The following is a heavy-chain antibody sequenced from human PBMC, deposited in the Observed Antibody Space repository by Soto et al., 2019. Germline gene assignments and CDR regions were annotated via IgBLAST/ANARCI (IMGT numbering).Heavy chain of an antibody. CDR1: GGSISSSNW. CDR3: ARALVDYYGSGSYFDY. J-gene: IGHJ4*02. Sequence: SETLSLTCAVSGGSISSSNWWSWVRQPPGKGLEWIGEIYHSGSTNYNPSLKSRVTISVDKSKNQFSLKLSSVTAADTAVYYCARALVDYYGSGSYFDYWGQGTLVTVSS. V-gene: IGHV4-4*02. CDR2: IYHSGST. D-gene: IGHD3-10*01.